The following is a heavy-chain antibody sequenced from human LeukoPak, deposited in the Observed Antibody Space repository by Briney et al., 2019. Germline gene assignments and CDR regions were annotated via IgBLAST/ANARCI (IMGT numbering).Heavy chain of an antibody. CDR3: ARYSNYAYWFDP. CDR2: IYYSGST. D-gene: IGHD4-11*01. Sequence: SETLSLTCTVSGGSISSGGYYWSWIRQHPGKGLEWIGYIYYSGSTYYNPSLKSRVTISVDTSKNQFSLKLSSVTAADTAVYYCARYSNYAYWFDPWGQGTLVTVSS. J-gene: IGHJ5*02. V-gene: IGHV4-31*03. CDR1: GGSISSGGYY.